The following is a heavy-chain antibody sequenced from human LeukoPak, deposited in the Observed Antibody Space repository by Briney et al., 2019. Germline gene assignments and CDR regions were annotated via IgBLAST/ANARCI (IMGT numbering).Heavy chain of an antibody. J-gene: IGHJ3*02. CDR1: GGSFSGYY. CDR3: ASSYSGYDKPAFDI. V-gene: IGHV4-34*01. D-gene: IGHD5-12*01. Sequence: SETLSLTCAVYGGSFSGYYWSWIRQPPGKGLEWIGEINHSGSTNYNPSLKSRVTISVDTSKNQFSLKLSSVTAADTAVYYCASSYSGYDKPAFDIWGQGTMVTVSS. CDR2: INHSGST.